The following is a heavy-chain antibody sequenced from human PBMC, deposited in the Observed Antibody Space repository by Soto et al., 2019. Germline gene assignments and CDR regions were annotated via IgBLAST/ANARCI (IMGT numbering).Heavy chain of an antibody. Sequence: QVQLVQSGAEVKKPGSSVRVSCKASGDIFSNYTISWVRQAPGQGLEWMGRIIPILDVANYPLRFQGRVTITADRSKGSLYMELGSMRSEGTAIYYCARVQTDSGSYDGAYYMDVWGKGNTVSVSS. D-gene: IGHD3-10*01. V-gene: IGHV1-69*02. J-gene: IGHJ6*03. CDR3: ARVQTDSGSYDGAYYMDV. CDR2: IIPILDVA. CDR1: GDIFSNYT.